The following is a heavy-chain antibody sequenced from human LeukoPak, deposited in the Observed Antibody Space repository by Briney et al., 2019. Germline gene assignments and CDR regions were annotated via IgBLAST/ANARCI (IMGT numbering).Heavy chain of an antibody. Sequence: GGSLRLSCAASGFTFSTYWFRWVRQAPGKGLSWVSSINEDGSTINYADSVRGRFAISRDNAKNTLYLEMNSLRAEDTAVYYCARDLPGRDDYWGQGTLVTVSS. CDR1: GFTFSTYW. D-gene: IGHD7-27*01. CDR2: INEDGSTI. CDR3: ARDLPGRDDY. V-gene: IGHV3-74*01. J-gene: IGHJ4*02.